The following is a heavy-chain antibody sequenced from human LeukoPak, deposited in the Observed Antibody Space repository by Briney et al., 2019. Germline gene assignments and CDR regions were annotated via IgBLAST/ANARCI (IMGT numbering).Heavy chain of an antibody. CDR2: ISSSSSYI. Sequence: PGGSLRLSCAASGFAFSLYSMNWVRQAPGKGLEWVSSISSSSSYIYYADSVKGRFTISRDNAKNSLYLQMNSLRAEDTAVYYCASNGYSSGWYGGKGQNLVYYGMDVWGQGTTVTVSS. J-gene: IGHJ6*02. D-gene: IGHD6-19*01. CDR3: ASNGYSSGWYGGKGQNLVYYGMDV. CDR1: GFAFSLYS. V-gene: IGHV3-21*01.